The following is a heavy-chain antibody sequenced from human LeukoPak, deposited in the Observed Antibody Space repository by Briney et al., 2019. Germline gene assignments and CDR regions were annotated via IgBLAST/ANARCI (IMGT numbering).Heavy chain of an antibody. J-gene: IGHJ3*02. CDR3: AREVQLERRPDAFDI. D-gene: IGHD1-1*01. CDR1: GGSISSHY. Sequence: PSETLSLTCTVSGGSISSHYWSWIRQPPGKGLEWIGYIYYSGSTNYNPSLKSRVTISVDTSKNQFSLKLSSVTAADTAVYYCAREVQLERRPDAFDIWGQGTMVTVSS. V-gene: IGHV4-59*11. CDR2: IYYSGST.